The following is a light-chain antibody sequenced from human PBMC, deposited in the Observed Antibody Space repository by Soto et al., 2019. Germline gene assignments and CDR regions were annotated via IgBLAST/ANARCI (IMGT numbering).Light chain of an antibody. J-gene: IGKJ1*01. CDR2: GAS. V-gene: IGKV3-20*01. CDR3: QQYHNWPA. Sequence: ENVLTQSPATLSLSPGERATLSCRASQTVGSSFLAWYQQKRGQAPRLLIYGASNRATGIPDRFSGSGSGADFTLTINRLEPEDFAVYYCQQYHNWPAFGQGTKVEIK. CDR1: QTVGSSF.